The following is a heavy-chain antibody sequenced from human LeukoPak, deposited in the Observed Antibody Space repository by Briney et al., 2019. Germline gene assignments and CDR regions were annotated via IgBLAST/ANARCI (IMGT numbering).Heavy chain of an antibody. V-gene: IGHV4-30-4*01. CDR3: ATDCGDHPRYYYGMDV. Sequence: PSETLSLTCTVSGGFITSGNYYWSWIRQPPGKGLELIGYIYYSGDIHYNPSLTSRVTMSVDTSKNQFSLELRSVTVADTAVYYCATDCGDHPRYYYGMDVWGQGTTVTVSS. D-gene: IGHD4-17*01. J-gene: IGHJ6*02. CDR2: IYYSGDI. CDR1: GGFITSGNYY.